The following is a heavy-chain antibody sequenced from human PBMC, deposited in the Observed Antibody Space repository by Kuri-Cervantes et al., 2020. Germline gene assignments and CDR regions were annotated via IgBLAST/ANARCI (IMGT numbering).Heavy chain of an antibody. CDR2: ISSSSSYI. D-gene: IGHD3-9*01. J-gene: IGHJ4*02. CDR1: GFPLSSYR. V-gene: IGHV3-21*03. CDR3: ARSTQYYDILAGYEL. Sequence: GGSLRLSCAAPGFPLSSYRMNWVRQAPGKGLEWVSSISSSSSYIYYADSVKGRFTISRDNAKNSLYLQMNSLRAEDTAVYYCARSTQYYDILAGYELWGQGTLVTVSS.